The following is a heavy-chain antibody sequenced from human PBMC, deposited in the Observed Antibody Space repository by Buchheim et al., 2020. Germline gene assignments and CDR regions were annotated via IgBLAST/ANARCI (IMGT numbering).Heavy chain of an antibody. CDR1: GGSISSYY. Sequence: QVQLQESGPGLVKPSETLSLTCTVSGGSISSYYWSWIRQPPGKGLEWIGYIYYSGSTHYNPSLKSRVTISVDTSKNQFSLKLSSVTAADTAVYYCARHVSSGWSDFDYWGQGTL. V-gene: IGHV4-59*08. CDR2: IYYSGST. CDR3: ARHVSSGWSDFDY. J-gene: IGHJ4*02. D-gene: IGHD6-19*01.